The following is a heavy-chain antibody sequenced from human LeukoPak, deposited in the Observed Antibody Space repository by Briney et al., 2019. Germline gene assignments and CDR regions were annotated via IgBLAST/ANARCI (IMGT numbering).Heavy chain of an antibody. CDR3: ARSLPGGFSDV. D-gene: IGHD3-16*01. CDR1: GGSFSGYY. Sequence: SETLSLTCAVYGGSFSGYYWSWIRQPPGKGLEWIGEINHSGSTNYNPSLKSRVTISVDTSKNQFSLKLSSVTAADTAVYYCARSLPGGFSDVWGKGTTVTVSS. J-gene: IGHJ6*04. V-gene: IGHV4-34*01. CDR2: INHSGST.